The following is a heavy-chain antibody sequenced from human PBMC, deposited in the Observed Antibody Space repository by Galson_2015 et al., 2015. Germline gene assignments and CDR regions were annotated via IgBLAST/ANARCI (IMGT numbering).Heavy chain of an antibody. CDR1: GGSFNIYA. Sequence: SVKVSCKASGGSFNIYAISWVRQAPGQGLQWIGGIIPIFGKPNYAQSFQGRVTITAEKSTGTIYMELRGLRSEASAVYYRARASQECSSSACPYNYWGQGALVIVSS. CDR3: ARASQECSSSACPYNY. V-gene: IGHV1-69*06. D-gene: IGHD3-22*01. J-gene: IGHJ4*02. CDR2: IIPIFGKP.